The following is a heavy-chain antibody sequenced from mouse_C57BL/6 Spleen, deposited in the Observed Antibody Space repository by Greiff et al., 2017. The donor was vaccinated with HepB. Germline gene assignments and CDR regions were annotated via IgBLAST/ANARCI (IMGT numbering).Heavy chain of an antibody. Sequence: VKLMESGAELARPGASVKLSCKASGYTFTSYGISWVKQRTGQGLEWIGEIYPRSGNTYYNEKFKGKATLTADKSSSTAYMELRSLTSEDSAVYVCARSSSGLDYWGQGTTLTVSS. J-gene: IGHJ2*01. CDR3: ARSSSGLDY. V-gene: IGHV1-81*01. D-gene: IGHD3-2*02. CDR1: GYTFTSYG. CDR2: IYPRSGNT.